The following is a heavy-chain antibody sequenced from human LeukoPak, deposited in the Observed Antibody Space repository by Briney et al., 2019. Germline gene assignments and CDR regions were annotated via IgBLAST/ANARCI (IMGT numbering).Heavy chain of an antibody. Sequence: GETLRLSCAASGFTFSRYWMSWVRQAPGKGLELVANIKQDGSARFYGDSVKGRFTVSRDNAKNSLYIQMNSLRAEDTAVYYCARDREGSRDAFDIWGQGTMVTVSS. CDR3: ARDREGSRDAFDI. J-gene: IGHJ3*02. V-gene: IGHV3-7*01. CDR2: IKQDGSAR. D-gene: IGHD1-26*01. CDR1: GFTFSRYW.